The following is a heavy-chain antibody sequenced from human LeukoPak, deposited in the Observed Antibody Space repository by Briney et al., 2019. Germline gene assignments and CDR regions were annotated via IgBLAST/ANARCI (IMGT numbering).Heavy chain of an antibody. V-gene: IGHV4-30-4*07. J-gene: IGHJ4*02. D-gene: IGHD7-27*01. CDR1: GGSISSGGYS. Sequence: PSQTLSLTCAVSGGSISSGGYSWSWIRQPPGKGLEWIGYIYYSGSAYYNPSLKSRFTISVDTSKNQFSLKLSSVTAADTAVYYCARSELGKYEYWGQGTLVTVSS. CDR2: IYYSGSA. CDR3: ARSELGKYEY.